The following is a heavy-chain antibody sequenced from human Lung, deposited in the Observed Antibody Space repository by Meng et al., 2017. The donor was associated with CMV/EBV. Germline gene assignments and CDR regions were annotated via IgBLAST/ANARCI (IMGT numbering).Heavy chain of an antibody. V-gene: IGHV3-30*02. J-gene: IGHJ6*02. Sequence: GESLKISCAASGFTFSNYGIHWVRQAPGKGLEWVAYIRHDGRNKDYADSVRGRFTISRDNAKSTLSLQLSRLRPEDTAVYYCAKDLVDSIFEGVLPDQRQYDMDVXGQGXTVTVSS. CDR2: IRHDGRNK. CDR3: AKDLVDSIFEGVLPDQRQYDMDV. D-gene: IGHD2-21*01. CDR1: GFTFSNYG.